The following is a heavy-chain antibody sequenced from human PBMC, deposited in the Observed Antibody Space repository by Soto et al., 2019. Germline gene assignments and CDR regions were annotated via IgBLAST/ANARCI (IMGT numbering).Heavy chain of an antibody. CDR1: GFTFSSYG. D-gene: IGHD1-26*01. CDR3: AKGEWWELLGYGMDV. Sequence: PGGSLRLSCAASGFTFSSYGMHWVRQAPGKGLEWVAVISYDGSNKYYADSVKGRFTISRDNSKNTLYLQMNSLRAEDTAVYYCAKGEWWELLGYGMDVWGQGTTVTVSS. V-gene: IGHV3-30*18. J-gene: IGHJ6*02. CDR2: ISYDGSNK.